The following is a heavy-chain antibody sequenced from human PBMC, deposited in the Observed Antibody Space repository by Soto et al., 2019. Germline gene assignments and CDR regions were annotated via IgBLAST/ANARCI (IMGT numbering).Heavy chain of an antibody. D-gene: IGHD3-16*01. J-gene: IGHJ4*02. V-gene: IGHV3-30-3*01. CDR1: GFSFRTYA. CDR3: ARVIGGIRSGYCEY. CDR2: ISYDGTDK. Sequence: QVRLVESGGGVVQPGRSLRLSCAGSGFSFRTYAMHWVRQAPGKGLEWVAVISYDGTDKYYADSVKGRFTISRDNSKNTLYLQMNSLKTADMAVYYCARVIGGIRSGYCEYWGQGTTVTVSS.